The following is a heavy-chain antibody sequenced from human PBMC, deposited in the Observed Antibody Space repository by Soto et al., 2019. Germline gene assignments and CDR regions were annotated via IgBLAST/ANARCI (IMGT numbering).Heavy chain of an antibody. CDR2: ISAYNGNT. J-gene: IGHJ4*02. CDR1: GYTFTSYA. CDR3: ARDTAPHDY. V-gene: IGHV1-18*01. Sequence: QVQLVQSGAEVKKPGASVKVSCKASGYTFTSYAISWVRQAPGQGLERMGWISAYNGNTKYAQQLQGRVTMTTDTSTSTASTELRKRRTDDTAVYYCARDTAPHDYWGQGMLVTVSS.